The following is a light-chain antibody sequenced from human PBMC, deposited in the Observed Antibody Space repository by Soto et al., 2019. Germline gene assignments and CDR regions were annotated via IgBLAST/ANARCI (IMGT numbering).Light chain of an antibody. Sequence: IQVTNSAFTVSASVGDRVTMICRASQSISKWLAWYQQKPGTAPKLLIYDASNLESGVPSRFSGSGSGTEFTLTIRSLQPDDFATYYCQQYDTYSPLTFGGVSNVDI. J-gene: IGKJ4*01. CDR2: DAS. V-gene: IGKV1-5*02. CDR3: QQYDTYSPLT. CDR1: QSISKW.